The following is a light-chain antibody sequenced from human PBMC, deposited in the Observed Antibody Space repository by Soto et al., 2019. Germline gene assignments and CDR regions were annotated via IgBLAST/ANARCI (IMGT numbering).Light chain of an antibody. CDR3: QQSYSNTWT. CDR1: QSVSRY. J-gene: IGKJ1*01. Sequence: EILLTQSPATLSLSPGERATLSCRASQSVSRYLAWYQQKPGKAPRLLIYDASNRATGIPARFSGSGSETDFTLTISSLQPEDVETYSCQQSYSNTWTCGQGTKVDIK. CDR2: DAS. V-gene: IGKV3-11*01.